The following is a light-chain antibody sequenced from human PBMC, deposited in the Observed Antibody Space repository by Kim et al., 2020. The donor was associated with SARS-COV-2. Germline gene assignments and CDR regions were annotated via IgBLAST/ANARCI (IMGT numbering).Light chain of an antibody. CDR1: SLRSYY. V-gene: IGLV3-19*01. CDR2: GKN. Sequence: SSELTQDPAVSVALGQTVRITCQGDSLRSYYASWYQQKPGQAPVLVIYGKNNRPSGIPDRFSGSSSGNTASLTITGAQAEDEADYYFNPRDGGGNHGVFG. CDR3: NPRDGGGNHGV. J-gene: IGLJ2*01.